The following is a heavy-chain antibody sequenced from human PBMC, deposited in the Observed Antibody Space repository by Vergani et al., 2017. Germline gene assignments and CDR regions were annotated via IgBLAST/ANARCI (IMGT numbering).Heavy chain of an antibody. V-gene: IGHV3-33*01. J-gene: IGHJ6*03. CDR3: VREGSYCGATTCRNPSYVYYYYMDG. CDR1: GFTFSTYA. D-gene: IGHD2-21*01. CDR2: IYYDGSKK. Sequence: QVQLVESGGGVVQPGRSLRLSCTSSGFTFSTYAMHWVRQAPGKGLEWVAIIYYDGSKKYYADSVKGRFTISRDNSRNTLDLLMSSLRAEDTAIYYCVREGSYCGATTCRNPSYVYYYYMDGWGEGTTVTVSS.